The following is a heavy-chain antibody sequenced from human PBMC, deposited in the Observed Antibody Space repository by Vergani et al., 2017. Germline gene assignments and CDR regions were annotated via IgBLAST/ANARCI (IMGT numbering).Heavy chain of an antibody. CDR3: ARRRGISLAVWGMDV. V-gene: IGHV4-30-4*08. CDR2: INQSGST. Sequence: QVQLPESGPGLVKPSQTLSLTCTVSGGSISSGDYYWSWIRQPPGKGLEWIGEINQSGSTNYNPSLKSRVTISVDTSKNQFSLKLSSVTAADTAVYYCARRRGISLAVWGMDVWGQGTTVTVSS. D-gene: IGHD2-15*01. J-gene: IGHJ6*02. CDR1: GGSISSGDYY.